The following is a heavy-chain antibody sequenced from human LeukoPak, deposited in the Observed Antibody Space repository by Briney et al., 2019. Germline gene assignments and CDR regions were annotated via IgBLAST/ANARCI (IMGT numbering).Heavy chain of an antibody. CDR3: ARPSRSSWSAFDY. Sequence: ASVKVSCKASGYTFTGYYMHWVRQAPGQGFEWMGWINPNSGGTNYAQKFQGRVTMTRDTSISTAYMELSRLRSDDTAVYYCARPSRSSWSAFDYWGQGTLVTVSS. J-gene: IGHJ4*02. CDR2: INPNSGGT. CDR1: GYTFTGYY. D-gene: IGHD6-13*01. V-gene: IGHV1-2*02.